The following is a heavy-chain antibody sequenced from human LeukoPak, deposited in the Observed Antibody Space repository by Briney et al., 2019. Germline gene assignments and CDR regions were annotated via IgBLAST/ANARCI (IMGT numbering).Heavy chain of an antibody. Sequence: SETLSLTCAVYGGSFSGYYWSWIRQPPGKGLEWIGEINHSGGTNYNPSLKSRVTISVDTSKNQFSLKLSSVTAADTAVYYCARGHVRFDPWGQGTLVTVSS. V-gene: IGHV4-34*01. CDR2: INHSGGT. CDR3: ARGHVRFDP. J-gene: IGHJ5*02. CDR1: GGSFSGYY.